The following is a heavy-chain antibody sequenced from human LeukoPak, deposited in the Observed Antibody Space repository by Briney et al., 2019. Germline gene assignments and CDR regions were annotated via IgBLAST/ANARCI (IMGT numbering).Heavy chain of an antibody. Sequence: ASVKVSCKASGYTLTSYYMHWVRQAPGQGLEWMGIINPSGGSTSYAQKFQGRVTMTRDTSTSTVYMELSSLRSEDTAVYYCARGLMIVVVIYGAFDIWGQGTMVTVSS. V-gene: IGHV1-46*01. CDR3: ARGLMIVVVIYGAFDI. J-gene: IGHJ3*02. CDR1: GYTLTSYY. CDR2: INPSGGST. D-gene: IGHD3-22*01.